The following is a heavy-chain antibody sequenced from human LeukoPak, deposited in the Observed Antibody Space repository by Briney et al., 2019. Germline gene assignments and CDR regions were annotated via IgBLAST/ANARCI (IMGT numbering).Heavy chain of an antibody. D-gene: IGHD5-12*01. CDR1: GYTFTSYD. CDR3: ARDRSGYDSPYYYYYMDV. V-gene: IGHV1-8*03. J-gene: IGHJ6*03. CDR2: MNPNSGNT. Sequence: ASVKVSCKASGYTFTSYDINWVRQATGQGLEWMGWMNPNSGNTGYAQKFQGRVTITRNTSISTAYMELSSLRAEDTAVYYCARDRSGYDSPYYYYYMDVWGKGTTVTISS.